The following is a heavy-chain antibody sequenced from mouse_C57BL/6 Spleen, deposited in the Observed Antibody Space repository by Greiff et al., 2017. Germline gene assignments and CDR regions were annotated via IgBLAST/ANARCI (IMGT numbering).Heavy chain of an antibody. J-gene: IGHJ2*01. D-gene: IGHD1-1*01. CDR1: GYTFTDYY. CDR3: SISLSYYGSSWPWYYFDY. CDR2: IGPGSGST. Sequence: QVQLKESGAELVKPGASVKISCKASGYTFTDYYINWVKQRPGQGLEWIGKIGPGSGSTYYNEKFKGKATLTADKSTSTAYMQLSSLTSEDSAVYFCSISLSYYGSSWPWYYFDYWGQGTTLTVSS. V-gene: IGHV1-77*01.